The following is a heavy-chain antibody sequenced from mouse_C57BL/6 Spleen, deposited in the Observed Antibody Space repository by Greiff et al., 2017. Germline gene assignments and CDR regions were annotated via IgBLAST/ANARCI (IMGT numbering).Heavy chain of an antibody. D-gene: IGHD1-1*01. J-gene: IGHJ2*01. CDR2: ISGGGGNT. CDR3: ARHRDYSGGDFAY. Sequence: EVMLVESGGGLVKPGGSLKLSCAASGFTFSSYTMSWVRQTPEKRLVWVATISGGGGNTYYPDSVKGRFTLSRDNAKNTLYLQMSSLRSEDTALYYGARHRDYSGGDFAYWGQGTTRTVSS. CDR1: GFTFSSYT. V-gene: IGHV5-9*01.